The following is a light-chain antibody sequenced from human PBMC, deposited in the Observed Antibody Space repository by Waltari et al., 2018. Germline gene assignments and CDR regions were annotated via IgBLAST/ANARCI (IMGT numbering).Light chain of an antibody. J-gene: IGKJ3*01. CDR1: QNIDTY. V-gene: IGKV1-39*01. CDR3: QQAYTSPRT. Sequence: DIQMTQSPFSLSASVGDRVTITCLASQNIDTYLNWYQHKPGEAPRLLIYATSSLQSWGPPRFGVSGSGTDFTLTITSLQREDFATYFCQQAYTSPRTFGPRTKLDL. CDR2: ATS.